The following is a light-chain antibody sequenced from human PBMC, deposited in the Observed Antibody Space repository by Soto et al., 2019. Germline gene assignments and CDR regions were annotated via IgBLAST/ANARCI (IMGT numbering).Light chain of an antibody. CDR1: QGISNY. CDR2: AAS. CDR3: QTYNTAPFT. J-gene: IGKJ3*01. V-gene: IGKV1-27*01. Sequence: DIQMTQSPSSLSASVGDRVAITCRASQGISNYLAWYQQKPGKVPKLLIYAASTLQSGVPSRFSGSGSGTDFTLTISSLQSADVVTYYFQTYNTAPFTFGPGTNVDIK.